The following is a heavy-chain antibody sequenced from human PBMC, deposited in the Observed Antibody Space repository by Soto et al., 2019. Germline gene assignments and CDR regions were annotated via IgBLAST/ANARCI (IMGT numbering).Heavy chain of an antibody. CDR3: VKGSEVARQELNH. CDR2: ISSDGGDK. V-gene: IGHV3-30*18. Sequence: QVQLVESGGGVVQPGRSPRLSCAASGFTFSNSGMHWVRQAPGKGLEWVAVISSDGGDKYYSHSVKDRFTISRENSKNTLFLQMNSLRVEDTAVYYCVKGSEVARQELNHWGQGILVTVSS. D-gene: IGHD2-15*01. J-gene: IGHJ5*02. CDR1: GFTFSNSG.